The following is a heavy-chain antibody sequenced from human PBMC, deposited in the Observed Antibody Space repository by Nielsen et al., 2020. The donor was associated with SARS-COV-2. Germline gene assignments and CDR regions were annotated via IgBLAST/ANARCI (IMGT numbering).Heavy chain of an antibody. V-gene: IGHV1-2*02. CDR1: GCTFTGYY. Sequence: ASVKVSCKASGCTFTGYYMHWVRRAPGQGLEWMGWINPNSGGTNYAQKFQGRVTMTRDTSISTAYMELGRLRSDDTAVYYCARDQVYDILVPAYYFDYWGQGTLVTVSS. CDR2: INPNSGGT. J-gene: IGHJ4*02. CDR3: ARDQVYDILVPAYYFDY. D-gene: IGHD3-9*01.